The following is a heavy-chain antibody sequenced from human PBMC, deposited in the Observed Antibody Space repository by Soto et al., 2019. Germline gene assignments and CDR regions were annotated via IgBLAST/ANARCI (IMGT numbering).Heavy chain of an antibody. J-gene: IGHJ6*02. D-gene: IGHD6-19*01. CDR3: ARFSGSYYYAMDV. CDR2: INHSGVT. CDR1: GGSFSGYY. Sequence: SETLSLTCAAYGGSFSGYYWSWIRQPPGKGLEWIGEINHSGVTNYKPSLKRRVTISVDTSKNQFSLQLKSVTAADTALYYCARFSGSYYYAMDVWGQGSTVTVSS. V-gene: IGHV4-34*01.